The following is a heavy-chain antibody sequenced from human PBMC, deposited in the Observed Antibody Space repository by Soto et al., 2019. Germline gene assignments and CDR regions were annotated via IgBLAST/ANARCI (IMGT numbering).Heavy chain of an antibody. V-gene: IGHV3-64*01. CDR2: ISSNGGST. D-gene: IGHD3-16*02. Sequence: TGGSLRLSCAASGFTFSSYSMHWVRQAPGKGLEYVSAISSNGGSTYYANSVKGRFTISRDNSKNTLYLQMGSLRAEDMAVYYCARGRDDYIWGSYRRDYWGQGTLVTVSS. CDR1: GFTFSSYS. J-gene: IGHJ4*02. CDR3: ARGRDDYIWGSYRRDY.